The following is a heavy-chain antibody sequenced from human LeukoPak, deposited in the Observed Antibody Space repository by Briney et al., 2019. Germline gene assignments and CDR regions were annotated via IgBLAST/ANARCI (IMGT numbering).Heavy chain of an antibody. V-gene: IGHV3-9*01. J-gene: IGHJ4*02. CDR3: AKDRDSSGFAPYFDY. D-gene: IGHD3-22*01. CDR1: GFTFNDYA. CDR2: IGWNSHII. Sequence: PGGSLRLSCAASGFTFNDYAMHWVRQAPGKGREWVSGIGWNSHIIGYEDSVKGRFTISRDNARNSLSLQMNSLRAEDTAFYYCAKDRDSSGFAPYFDYWGQGILVTVSS.